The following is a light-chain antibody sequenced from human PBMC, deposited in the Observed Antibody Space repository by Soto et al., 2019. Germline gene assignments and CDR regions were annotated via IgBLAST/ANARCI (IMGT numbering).Light chain of an antibody. CDR3: QKYDSSPLT. CDR1: QGISNY. Sequence: DILMTQSPSSLSASVGDRVTITCRASQGISNYLAWYQQKPGQVPKLLIYGASNLHSGVPSRLSGRGSGTDFTLTVSSLQPEDVASYYCQKYDSSPLTFGGGTKVEIK. V-gene: IGKV1-27*01. CDR2: GAS. J-gene: IGKJ4*01.